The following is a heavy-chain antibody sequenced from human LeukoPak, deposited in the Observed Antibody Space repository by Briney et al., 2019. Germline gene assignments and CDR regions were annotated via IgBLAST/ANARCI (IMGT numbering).Heavy chain of an antibody. Sequence: ASVKVSCKASGYTFTGYYMHWVRQVPGQGLEWMGWINPNSDGTNYAQKFQGRVTMTRDTSISTAYMELSRLRSDDTAVYYCAREGIAAAGIQRWGQGTLVTVSS. V-gene: IGHV1-2*02. CDR1: GYTFTGYY. CDR3: AREGIAAAGIQR. D-gene: IGHD6-13*01. CDR2: INPNSDGT. J-gene: IGHJ1*01.